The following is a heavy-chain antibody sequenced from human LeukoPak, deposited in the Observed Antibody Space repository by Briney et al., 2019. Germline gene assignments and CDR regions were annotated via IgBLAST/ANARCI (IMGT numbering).Heavy chain of an antibody. CDR3: AKEVANIVVVPAEEYYFDY. Sequence: PGGSLRLSCSASGFTFSSYAMSWVRQAPGKGLEWVSAISGSGGSTYYAASVKGRFTISRDNSKNTLYLQMNSLRAEDTAVYYCAKEVANIVVVPAEEYYFDYWGQGTLVTVSS. CDR1: GFTFSSYA. CDR2: ISGSGGST. V-gene: IGHV3-23*01. J-gene: IGHJ4*02. D-gene: IGHD2-2*01.